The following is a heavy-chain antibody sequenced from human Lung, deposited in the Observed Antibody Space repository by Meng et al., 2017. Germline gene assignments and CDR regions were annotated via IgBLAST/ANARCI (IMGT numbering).Heavy chain of an antibody. CDR1: GWSFSDYY. Sequence: PWETLSSTCVFSGWSFSDYYWGWIRQTPGKGLEGIGEINHSGSTNYNPSLESRATISVDTSQNNLSLKLSSVTAADSAVYYCARGPTTMAHDFDYWGQGTLVTVSS. J-gene: IGHJ4*02. V-gene: IGHV4-34*01. CDR2: INHSGST. D-gene: IGHD4-11*01. CDR3: ARGPTTMAHDFDY.